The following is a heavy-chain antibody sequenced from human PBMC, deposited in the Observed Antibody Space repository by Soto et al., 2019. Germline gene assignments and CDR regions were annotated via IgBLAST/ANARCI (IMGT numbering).Heavy chain of an antibody. V-gene: IGHV1-69*06. CDR2: IIPIFGTA. Sequence: QVQLVQSGAEVKKPGSSVKVSCKASGGTFSSYAISWVRQAPGQGLEWMGGIIPIFGTANYAQKFQGRVPISSYKSTSTASMELSSLRSEDTAVYYSARVQGIAARRRWFDPWCQGTLVTASS. J-gene: IGHJ5*02. D-gene: IGHD6-6*01. CDR3: ARVQGIAARRRWFDP. CDR1: GGTFSSYA.